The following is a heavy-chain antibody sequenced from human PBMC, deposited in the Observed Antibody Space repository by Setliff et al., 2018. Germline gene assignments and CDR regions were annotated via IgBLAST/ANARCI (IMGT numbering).Heavy chain of an antibody. CDR3: ARDPTTYYDILTGSSSRRYGMDV. D-gene: IGHD3-9*01. V-gene: IGHV1-46*01. CDR2: INPSGGST. J-gene: IGHJ6*02. CDR1: GYTFTSYY. Sequence: VASVKVSCKASGYTFTSYYMHWVRQAPGQGLEWMGIINPSGGSTSYAQKFQGRVTMTRDTSTSTVYMELSSLRSEDTAVYYCARDPTTYYDILTGSSSRRYGMDVWGQGTTVTVS.